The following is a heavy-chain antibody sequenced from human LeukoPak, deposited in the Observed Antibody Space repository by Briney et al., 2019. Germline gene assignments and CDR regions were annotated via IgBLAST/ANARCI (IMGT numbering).Heavy chain of an antibody. D-gene: IGHD6-19*01. V-gene: IGHV3-30*18. J-gene: IGHJ4*02. CDR2: ISYDGSNK. CDR1: GFTFSSYA. Sequence: PGGSLRLSCAASGFTFSSYAMSWVRQAPGKGLEWVAVISYDGSNKYYADSVKGRFTISRDNSKNTLYLQMNSLRAEDTAVYYCAKDRGIAVAAEIDYWGQGTLVTVSS. CDR3: AKDRGIAVAAEIDY.